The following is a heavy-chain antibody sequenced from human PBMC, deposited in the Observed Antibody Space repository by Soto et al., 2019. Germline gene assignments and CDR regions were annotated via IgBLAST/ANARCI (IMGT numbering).Heavy chain of an antibody. J-gene: IGHJ6*03. CDR3: PRDFGGSDYYPDV. D-gene: IGHD2-15*01. Sequence: SVKCSVCGGSSSSGGYYRSRNRQHPGKGLEWIGYIYYSGSTYYNPSLKSRVTISVDTSKNQFSLKLSSVTAADTAVYYFPRDFGGSDYYPDVWGKGNTVTVPS. CDR1: GGSSSSGGYY. CDR2: IYYSGST. V-gene: IGHV4-31*03.